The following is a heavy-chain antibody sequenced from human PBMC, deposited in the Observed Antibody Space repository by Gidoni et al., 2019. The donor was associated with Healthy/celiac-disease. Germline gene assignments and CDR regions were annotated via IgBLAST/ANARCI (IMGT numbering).Heavy chain of an antibody. CDR2: ITPNSGVT. CDR1: GYTFTGYY. D-gene: IGHD2-2*02. CDR3: ARVPVLYDAFDI. V-gene: IGHV1-2*02. Sequence: QVQLVQSGAEVKKPGAAEKVSCKASGYTFTGYYMHWVRHAPGQGLEWMGWITPNSGVTNYAQKFQGRVTMTRDTSISTAYMELSRLRSDDTAVYYCARVPVLYDAFDIWGQGTMVTVSS. J-gene: IGHJ3*02.